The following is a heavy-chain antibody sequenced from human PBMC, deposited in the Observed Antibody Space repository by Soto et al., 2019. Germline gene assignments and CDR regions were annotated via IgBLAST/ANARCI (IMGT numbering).Heavy chain of an antibody. Sequence: EVQLLESGGGLVQPGGSLRLSCAASGFTFSSYAMSWVRQAPGKGLEWVSAISGSGGSTYYADSVKGRFTSSRDNSKNTLYLQMNSLRAEDTAVDYCANDHIVVVTAIFDYWGQGTLVTVSS. J-gene: IGHJ4*02. D-gene: IGHD2-21*02. V-gene: IGHV3-23*01. CDR2: ISGSGGST. CDR3: ANDHIVVVTAIFDY. CDR1: GFTFSSYA.